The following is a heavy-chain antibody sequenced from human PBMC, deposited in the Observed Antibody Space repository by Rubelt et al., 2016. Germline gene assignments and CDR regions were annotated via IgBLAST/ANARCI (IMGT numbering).Heavy chain of an antibody. CDR3: ARGVRVLGAADVALDC. Sequence: GGALRLSCAASGFALTQYGISWVRPAAGTGPEWVSYISSSITSGYYADPVKGRFTVSRDIAKNSLYLQMNSLRDEDTAVYYCARGVRVLGAADVALDCWGQGTLVTVAS. CDR2: ISSSITSG. CDR1: GFALTQYG. J-gene: IGHJ4*02. D-gene: IGHD3-16*01. V-gene: IGHV3-48*02.